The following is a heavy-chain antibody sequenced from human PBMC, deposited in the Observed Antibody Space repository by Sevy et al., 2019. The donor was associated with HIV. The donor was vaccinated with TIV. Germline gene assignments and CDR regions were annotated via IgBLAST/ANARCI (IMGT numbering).Heavy chain of an antibody. Sequence: GGSLRLSCAASGFTFNIDGMHWVRQAPGKGLEWVAVIWKDGHNKVDADSVRGRFTFSRDNSRSTLSLKMDSLRVEDTAVYYCVREKGPFTAFDIWGQGTMVTVSS. V-gene: IGHV3-33*04. J-gene: IGHJ3*02. CDR2: IWKDGHNK. CDR1: GFTFNIDG. D-gene: IGHD3-16*01. CDR3: VREKGPFTAFDI.